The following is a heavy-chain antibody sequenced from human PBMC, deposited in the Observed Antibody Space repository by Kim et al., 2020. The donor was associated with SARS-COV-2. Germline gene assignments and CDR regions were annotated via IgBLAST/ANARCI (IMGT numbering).Heavy chain of an antibody. J-gene: IGHJ5*02. V-gene: IGHV4-30-4*01. CDR2: IYYSGST. D-gene: IGHD6-13*01. CDR3: ARGGPNMAAAVGWFDP. CDR1: GGSISSGDYY. Sequence: SETLSLTCTVSGGSISSGDYYWSWIRQPPGKGLEWIGYIYYSGSTYYNPSLQSRVTLSVDTSKNQFSLTLSSVTAADTAVYYCARGGPNMAAAVGWFDPWGQGTLVTVSS.